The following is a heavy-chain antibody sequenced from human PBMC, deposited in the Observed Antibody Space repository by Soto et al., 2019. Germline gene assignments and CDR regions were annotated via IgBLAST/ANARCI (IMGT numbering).Heavy chain of an antibody. CDR1: GYTFTGYY. Sequence: GASVKVSCKASGYTFTGYYMHWVRQAPGQGLEWMGWINPNSGGTNYAQKFQGWVTMTRDTSISTAYMELSRLRSDDTAVYYCARGGPIRGVAIMLRKPFDYWGQGTLVTVSS. J-gene: IGHJ4*02. CDR3: ARGGPIRGVAIMLRKPFDY. D-gene: IGHD3-16*01. CDR2: INPNSGGT. V-gene: IGHV1-2*04.